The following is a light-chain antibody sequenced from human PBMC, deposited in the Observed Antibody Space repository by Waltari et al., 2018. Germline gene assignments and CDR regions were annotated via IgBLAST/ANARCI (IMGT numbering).Light chain of an antibody. CDR1: RPHIGSET. J-gene: IGLJ3*02. V-gene: IGLV1-44*01. CDR2: NDN. CDR3: AAWDDSLHAWV. Sequence: QSVLTQPPSGSGTPGQRVTISCSGGRPHIGSETVHLYQQLPGTAPKVRIYNDNQRPSGVPDRFSGSKSGTSASLAISGLQSEDEADYYCAAWDDSLHAWVFGGGTKLTVL.